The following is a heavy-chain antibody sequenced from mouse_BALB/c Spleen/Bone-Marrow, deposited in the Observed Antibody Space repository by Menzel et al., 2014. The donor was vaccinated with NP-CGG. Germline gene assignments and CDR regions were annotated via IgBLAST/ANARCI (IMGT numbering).Heavy chain of an antibody. J-gene: IGHJ3*01. V-gene: IGHV6-6*02. CDR3: TTGFAY. Sequence: EVQVVESGGGLVQPGGSMKLSCVASGFTFSNYWMNWVRQSPEKGLEWVAEIRLKSNNYATHYAESVKGRFTISRDDSKSSFYLQMNNLRAEDTGIYYCTTGFAYWGQGTLVTVSA. CDR1: GFTFSNYW. CDR2: IRLKSNNYAT.